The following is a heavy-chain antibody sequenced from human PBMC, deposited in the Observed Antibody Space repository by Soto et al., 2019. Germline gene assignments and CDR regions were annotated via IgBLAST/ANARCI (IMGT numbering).Heavy chain of an antibody. CDR3: ASQYYYDSSGSQTFDY. CDR1: GDSMSRGDYY. V-gene: IGHV4-30-4*02. D-gene: IGHD3-22*01. J-gene: IGHJ4*02. CDR2: VYHTGST. Sequence: PSETLSLTCTVSGDSMSRGDYYWSWIRLPPGKGLEWIGFVYHTGSTYYSPSLKGRVDISVDTSKNQFSLELSSVTAADTAVYYCASQYYYDSSGSQTFDYWGQGTQVTVSS.